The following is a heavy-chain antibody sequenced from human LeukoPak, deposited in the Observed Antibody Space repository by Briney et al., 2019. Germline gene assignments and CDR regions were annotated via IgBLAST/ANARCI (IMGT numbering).Heavy chain of an antibody. CDR1: GFTFSSYS. CDR3: AKGRYYYDSSDAFDI. CDR2: ISASSSTI. D-gene: IGHD3-22*01. J-gene: IGHJ3*02. V-gene: IGHV3-48*01. Sequence: GGSLRLSCAASGFTFSSYSMNWVRQAPAKGRGWISYISASSSTIYYADSVKGRFTISRDNAKSTLYLQMNSLRAEDTAVYYCAKGRYYYDSSDAFDIWGQGAMVTVSS.